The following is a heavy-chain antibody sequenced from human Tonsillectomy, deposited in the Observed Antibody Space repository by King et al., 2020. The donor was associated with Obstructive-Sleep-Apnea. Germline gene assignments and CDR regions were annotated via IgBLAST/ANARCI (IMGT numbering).Heavy chain of an antibody. V-gene: IGHV1-18*01. CDR2: ISAYNGNP. CDR1: GYTFTSYG. Sequence: VQLVESGAEVKKPGASVKVSCKASGYTFTSYGISWVRQAPGQGLERMGWISAYNGNPNYSQKLQGRVTMTTDTSTSTAYMELRSLRSDDTAVYYCARDRADYYDSSGYYDYWGQGTLVTVSS. D-gene: IGHD3-22*01. CDR3: ARDRADYYDSSGYYDY. J-gene: IGHJ4*02.